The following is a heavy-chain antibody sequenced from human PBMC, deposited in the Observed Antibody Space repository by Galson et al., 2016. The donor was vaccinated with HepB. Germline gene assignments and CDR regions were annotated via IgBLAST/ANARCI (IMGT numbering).Heavy chain of an antibody. CDR3: ASREYSGYGVVYYCYGMDV. V-gene: IGHV3-48*02. D-gene: IGHD5-12*01. CDR1: GFKFSSYS. CDR2: ISSSSSHI. Sequence: SLRLSCAASGFKFSSYSMNWVRQAPGKGLEWVSYISSSSSHIYYADSVKGRFTISRDNANNSLYLQMNSQRDEDSAVYYCASREYSGYGVVYYCYGMDVGGQGTTVTVSS. J-gene: IGHJ6*02.